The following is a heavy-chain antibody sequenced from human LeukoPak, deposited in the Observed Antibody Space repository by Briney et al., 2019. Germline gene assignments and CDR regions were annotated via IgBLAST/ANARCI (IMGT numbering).Heavy chain of an antibody. J-gene: IGHJ4*02. CDR3: ARDLGY. CDR1: GFTFSSYA. D-gene: IGHD3-16*01. CDR2: ISYDGSNK. Sequence: GGSLRLSCAASGFTFSSYAMHWVRQAPGKGLEWVAVISYDGSNKYYADSVKGRFTISRDNSKNTLYLQMNSLRAEDTAVYYCARDLGYWGQGTLVTVSS. V-gene: IGHV3-30-3*01.